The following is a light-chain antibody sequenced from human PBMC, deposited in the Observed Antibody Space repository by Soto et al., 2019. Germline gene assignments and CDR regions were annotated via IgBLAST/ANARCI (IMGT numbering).Light chain of an antibody. CDR2: DAS. CDR1: QSVSSDY. V-gene: IGKV3-20*01. Sequence: EIVLTQSPGTLSLSPGDRVTLSCRASQSVSSDYLAWFQQKPDQAPRLLIYDASRRATGIPDRFSGSGSGTDFTLTITRLEPEDFAVYYCQQYGSSPFSFGGGTKVEIK. CDR3: QQYGSSPFS. J-gene: IGKJ4*01.